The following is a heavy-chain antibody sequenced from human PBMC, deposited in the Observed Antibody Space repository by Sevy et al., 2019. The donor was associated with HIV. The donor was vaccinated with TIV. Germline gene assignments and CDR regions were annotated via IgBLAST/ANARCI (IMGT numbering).Heavy chain of an antibody. CDR3: ARHGGIAVATLDY. Sequence: SETLSLTCTVSGGSISRSTYYWGWIRQPPGKGLEWIASIYYGGSTYYNVSLESRVTISVDMSKIQFSLRLSSVTAADTAVYYCARHGGIAVATLDYWGQGTLVTVSS. V-gene: IGHV4-39*01. J-gene: IGHJ4*02. CDR1: GGSISRSTYY. CDR2: IYYGGST. D-gene: IGHD6-19*01.